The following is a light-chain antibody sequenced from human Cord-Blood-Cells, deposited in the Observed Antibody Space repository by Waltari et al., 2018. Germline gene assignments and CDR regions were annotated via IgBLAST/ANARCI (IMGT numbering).Light chain of an antibody. V-gene: IGLV2-23*02. CDR2: EVS. CDR1: SSGVGSYNL. Sequence: QSALTPPASAHGSPGRSVTISCTGTSSGVGSYNLGSWYHQHPGKAPKLMSYEVSKRPSGVSNRFSGSKSGNTASLTIAGLQAEEEADYYCCSYAGSSTLVVFGGGTKLTVL. CDR3: CSYAGSSTLVV. J-gene: IGLJ2*01.